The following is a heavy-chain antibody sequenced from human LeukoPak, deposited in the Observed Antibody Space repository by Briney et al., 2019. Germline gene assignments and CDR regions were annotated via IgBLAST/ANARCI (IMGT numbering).Heavy chain of an antibody. Sequence: ESGPTLVKPSETLSLTCTVSGGSISNYYWSWIRQPPGKGLEWIGYIHYSGSTNYNPSLKSRVTISADTSKNQFSLKLNSVTAADTAVYYCARLWFGDQPFKDYWGQGTLVTVSS. CDR1: GGSISNYY. D-gene: IGHD3-10*01. J-gene: IGHJ4*02. CDR2: IHYSGST. V-gene: IGHV4-59*01. CDR3: ARLWFGDQPFKDY.